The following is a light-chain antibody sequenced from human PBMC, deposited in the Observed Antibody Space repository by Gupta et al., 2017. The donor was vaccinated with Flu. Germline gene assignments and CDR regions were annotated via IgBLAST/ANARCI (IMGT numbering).Light chain of an antibody. CDR3: SSYTSSSTFYV. CDR1: SSDVGGSND. Sequence: SALTQPASVSGSPGQSLTIPCIGTSSDVGGSNDVSWYQQHPGKAPKLMIYDVSNRPSGVSSRFSGSKSGNTASLTISGLQAEDETDYYCSSYTSSSTFYVFGTGTKVTVL. V-gene: IGLV2-14*01. J-gene: IGLJ1*01. CDR2: DVS.